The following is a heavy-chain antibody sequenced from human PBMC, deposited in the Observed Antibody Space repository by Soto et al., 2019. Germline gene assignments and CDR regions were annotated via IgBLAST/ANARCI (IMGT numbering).Heavy chain of an antibody. CDR1: GYTFTSYA. V-gene: IGHV1-3*01. D-gene: IGHD6-6*01. Sequence: ASVKVYCKASGYTFTSYAMHWVRQAPGQRLEWMGWINAGNGNTKYSQKFQGRVTITRDTSASTAYMELSSLRAEDTAVYYCGRDFGHSSSSGCYYYYSYGMDVWGQGTTVTVSS. J-gene: IGHJ6*02. CDR2: INAGNGNT. CDR3: GRDFGHSSSSGCYYYYSYGMDV.